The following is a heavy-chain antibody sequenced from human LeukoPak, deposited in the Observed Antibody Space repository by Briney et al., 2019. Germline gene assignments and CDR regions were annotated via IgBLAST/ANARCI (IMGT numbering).Heavy chain of an antibody. CDR3: ARVSLYYDILTGYSPYYFDY. Sequence: PSETLSLTCAVYGGSFSGYYWSWIRQPPGKGLEWIGEINHSGSTNYNPSLKSRVTISVDTSKNQFSLKLSSVTAADTAVYYCARVSLYYDILTGYSPYYFDYWGQGTLVTVSS. D-gene: IGHD3-9*01. J-gene: IGHJ4*02. V-gene: IGHV4-34*01. CDR1: GGSFSGYY. CDR2: INHSGST.